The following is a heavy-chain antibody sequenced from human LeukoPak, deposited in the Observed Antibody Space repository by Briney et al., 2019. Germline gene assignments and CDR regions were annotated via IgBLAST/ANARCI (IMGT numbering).Heavy chain of an antibody. V-gene: IGHV4-59*01. CDR3: ARAPWGYCSSTSCYLGWFDP. CDR2: IYDSGST. Sequence: SETLSLTCTVSGGSISSYYWSWLRQPPGKGLEWIGYIYDSGSTNYNPSLKSRVTISVDTSKNQFSLRLSSVTAADTAVYYCARAPWGYCSSTSCYLGWFDPWGQGTLVTVSS. J-gene: IGHJ5*02. CDR1: GGSISSYY. D-gene: IGHD2-2*01.